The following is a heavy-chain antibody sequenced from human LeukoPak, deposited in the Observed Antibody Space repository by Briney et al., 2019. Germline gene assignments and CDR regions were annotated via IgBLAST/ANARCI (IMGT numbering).Heavy chain of an antibody. D-gene: IGHD3-22*01. CDR3: AWIDSSGYYRFDY. Sequence: SETLSLTCTVSGGSISSYYWSWIRQPPGKGLEWIGYIYYSGSTNYTPSLKSRVTISVDTSKNPFSLKLSPVTAADTAVYSCAWIDSSGYYRFDYWGQGTLVTVPS. J-gene: IGHJ4*02. CDR1: GGSISSYY. V-gene: IGHV4-59*01. CDR2: IYYSGST.